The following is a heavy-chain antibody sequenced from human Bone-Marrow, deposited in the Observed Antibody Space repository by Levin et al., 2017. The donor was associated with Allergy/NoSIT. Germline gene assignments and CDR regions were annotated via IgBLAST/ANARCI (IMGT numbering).Heavy chain of an antibody. CDR1: GFSFSNAW. V-gene: IGHV3-15*01. J-gene: IGHJ4*02. Sequence: GESLKISCAASGFSFSNAWMSWVRQAPGKGLEWVGRIKSKADGGTTDYAAPVRGRFTISRDDSKNTLYLQMNSLKTEDTAIYYCTTTAGYRGYDYRGYFDYWGQGSLVTVSS. D-gene: IGHD5-12*01. CDR3: TTTAGYRGYDYRGYFDY. CDR2: IKSKADGGTT.